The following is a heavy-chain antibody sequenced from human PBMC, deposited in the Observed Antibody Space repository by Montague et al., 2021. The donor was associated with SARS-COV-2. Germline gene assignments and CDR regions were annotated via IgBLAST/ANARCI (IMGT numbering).Heavy chain of an antibody. CDR3: ARDVRYYDFWSGRAQTSPDY. D-gene: IGHD3-3*01. CDR2: IYHSGST. J-gene: IGHJ4*02. Sequence: SETLSLTCTVSGYSNSSGYYWGWIRQPPGKGLEWIGSIYHSGSTYYNPSLKSRVTISVDTSKNQFSLKLSSVTAADTAVYYCARDVRYYDFWSGRAQTSPDYWGQGTLVIVSS. V-gene: IGHV4-38-2*02. CDR1: GYSNSSGYY.